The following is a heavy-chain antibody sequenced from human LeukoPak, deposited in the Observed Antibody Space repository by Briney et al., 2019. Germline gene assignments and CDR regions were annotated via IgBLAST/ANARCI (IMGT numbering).Heavy chain of an antibody. CDR3: ARVQVRELFPDF. D-gene: IGHD3-10*01. CDR1: GGSINSYY. CDR2: IYDSGST. V-gene: IGHV4-59*01. Sequence: SETLSLTCTVSGGSINSYYWSWIRQLPGKGLQSIGYIYDSGSTRYNPSLKSRVTMSVDTSNNQFSMNLTSVTAADTVVYYCARVQVRELFPDFWGQGTLVTVSS. J-gene: IGHJ4*02.